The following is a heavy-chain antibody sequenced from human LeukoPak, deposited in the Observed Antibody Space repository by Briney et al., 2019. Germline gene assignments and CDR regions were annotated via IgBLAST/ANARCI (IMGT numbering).Heavy chain of an antibody. J-gene: IGHJ4*02. CDR1: GFTFSSYA. CDR2: ISYDGSNK. CDR3: ARVSRWEHLDY. Sequence: GSLRLSCAASGFTFSSYAMHWVRQAPGKGLEWVAVISYDGSNKYYADSVKGRFTISRDNSKNTLYLQMNSLRAEDTAVYYCARVSRWEHLDYWGQGTLVTVSS. D-gene: IGHD1-26*01. V-gene: IGHV3-30-3*01.